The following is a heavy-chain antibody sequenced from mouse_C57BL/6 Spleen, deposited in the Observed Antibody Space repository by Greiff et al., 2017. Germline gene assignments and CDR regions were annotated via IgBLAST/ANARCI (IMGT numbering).Heavy chain of an antibody. CDR3: ASYDYVDY. D-gene: IGHD2-3*01. CDR1: GYTFTSYW. Sequence: QVQLQQPGAELVMPGASVKLSCKASGYTFTSYWMHWVKQRPGQGLEWIGEIDPSDSYTNYNQKFKGKSTLTVDKSSSTAYMQLSSLTYEDSAVYYCASYDYVDYWGQGTTLTVSS. J-gene: IGHJ2*01. V-gene: IGHV1-69*01. CDR2: IDPSDSYT.